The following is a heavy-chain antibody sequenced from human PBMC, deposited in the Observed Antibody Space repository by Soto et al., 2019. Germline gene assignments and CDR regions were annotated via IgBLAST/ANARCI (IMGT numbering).Heavy chain of an antibody. D-gene: IGHD6-13*01. V-gene: IGHV3-7*01. CDR2: IKQDGSEK. CDR3: ASKGIAAAGKFYYYYYYMDV. CDR1: GFTFGSYW. Sequence: EVQLVESGGGLVQPGGSLRLSCAASGFTFGSYWMSWVRQAPGKGLEWVANIKQDGSEKYYVDSVKGRFTISRDNAKNSLYLQMNSLRAEDTAVYYCASKGIAAAGKFYYYYYYMDVWGKGTTVTVSS. J-gene: IGHJ6*03.